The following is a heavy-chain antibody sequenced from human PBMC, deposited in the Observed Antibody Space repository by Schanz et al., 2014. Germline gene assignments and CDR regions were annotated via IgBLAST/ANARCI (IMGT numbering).Heavy chain of an antibody. D-gene: IGHD3-9*01. CDR2: FIVDSGNT. CDR3: ARDSGPYYDKSMDV. V-gene: IGHV3-23*01. J-gene: IGHJ6*02. CDR1: GFTFSNYA. Sequence: EVQLLESGGGLVRPGGSLRLSCAASGFTFSNYAMSWVRQAPGKGLEWVSGFIVDSGNTYYAGSVKGRFSISRDYSENTLYLQMNSLSADDTAVFYCARDSGPYYDKSMDVWGQGTTVAVSS.